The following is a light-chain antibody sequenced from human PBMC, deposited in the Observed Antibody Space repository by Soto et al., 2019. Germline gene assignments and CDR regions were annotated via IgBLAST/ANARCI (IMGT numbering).Light chain of an antibody. CDR1: QSVSNS. CDR3: QQRAKWPRT. CDR2: GAS. V-gene: IGKV3-11*01. J-gene: IGKJ1*01. Sequence: EIVLTQSPATLSLSPGERATLSCWASQSVSNSLAWFQQRPDQAPRLLIYGASDRATGIPARFSGTGSGTDFTLTISSLEPEDFAVYYCQQRAKWPRTFGQGTKVEIK.